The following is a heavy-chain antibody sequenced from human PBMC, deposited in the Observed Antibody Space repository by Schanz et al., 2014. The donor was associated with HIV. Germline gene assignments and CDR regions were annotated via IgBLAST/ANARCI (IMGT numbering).Heavy chain of an antibody. J-gene: IGHJ6*02. Sequence: EVQLLESGGGLVKPGGSLRLSCAASGFTLSSYSMNWVRQAPGKGLEWVARSRVKSDSYATEYAASVTGRSTISRDDSKNSVYLQMNSLNIEDTAVYYCRGYRFYYGVDFWGQGTTVTVS. CDR2: SRVKSDSYAT. V-gene: IGHV3-72*01. CDR3: RGYRFYYGVDF. D-gene: IGHD5-18*01. CDR1: GFTLSSYS.